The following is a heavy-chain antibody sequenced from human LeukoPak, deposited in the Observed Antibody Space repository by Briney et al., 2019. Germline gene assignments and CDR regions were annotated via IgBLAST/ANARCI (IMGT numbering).Heavy chain of an antibody. V-gene: IGHV3-9*01. J-gene: IGHJ3*02. CDR2: VNWNSARM. CDR1: GFTFHDYA. Sequence: GGSLRLSCAASGFTFHDYAMHWVRQAPGRGLEWVSGVNWNSARMGYADSAKGRFTISRDNAKNSLYLQMNSLRAEDTALYYCAKDRSAWLERSPDAFDIWGQGTMVTVSS. D-gene: IGHD6-19*01. CDR3: AKDRSAWLERSPDAFDI.